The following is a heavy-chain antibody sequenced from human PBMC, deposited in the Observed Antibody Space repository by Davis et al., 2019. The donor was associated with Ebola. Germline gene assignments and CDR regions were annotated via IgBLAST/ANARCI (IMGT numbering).Heavy chain of an antibody. CDR2: MNPNSGNT. J-gene: IGHJ4*02. CDR3: ARGRMATPRSWWY. D-gene: IGHD5-24*01. CDR1: GYTFTSYD. V-gene: IGHV1-8*01. Sequence: ASVKVFCKATGYTFTSYDVNWVRQATGQGLEWMGWMNPNSGNTGYAQKFQGRVTMTRNTSISTAYMELSSLRSEDTAVYYCARGRMATPRSWWYWGQGTLVTVSS.